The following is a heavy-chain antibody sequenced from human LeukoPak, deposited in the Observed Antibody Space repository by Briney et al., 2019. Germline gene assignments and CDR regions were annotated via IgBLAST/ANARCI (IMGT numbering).Heavy chain of an antibody. V-gene: IGHV3-15*01. CDR2: IKTKTEGGTT. Sequence: GGSLRLSCGASGLIFSDAWVNWVRQAPGKGLEWVGHIKTKTEGGTTDYAASVKGRFTISRDDSKNTIYLQMVNLQTEDTAVYYCTTHSSGRWHNRYCFDHWGQRTLVTVSS. D-gene: IGHD6-25*01. CDR3: TTHSSGRWHNRYCFDH. CDR1: GLIFSDAW. J-gene: IGHJ4*02.